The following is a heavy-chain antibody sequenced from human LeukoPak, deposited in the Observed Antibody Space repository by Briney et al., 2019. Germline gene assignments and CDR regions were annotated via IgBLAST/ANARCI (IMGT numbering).Heavy chain of an antibody. CDR2: ISSSSSYI. V-gene: IGHV3-21*01. D-gene: IGHD2-2*01. J-gene: IGHJ6*02. CDR1: GFTFSSYS. CDR3: ARVIVVVPAATYYYYYYGMDV. Sequence: GGSLRLSCAASGFTFSSYSMNWVRQAPGKGLEWVSSISSSSSYIYYADSVKGRFTISRDDAKNSLYLQMNSLRAEDTAVYYCARVIVVVPAATYYYYYYGMDVWGQGTTVTVSS.